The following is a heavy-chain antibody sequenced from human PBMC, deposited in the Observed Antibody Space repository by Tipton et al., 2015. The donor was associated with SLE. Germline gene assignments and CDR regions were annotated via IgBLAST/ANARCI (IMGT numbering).Heavy chain of an antibody. CDR2: IYHSGST. J-gene: IGHJ4*02. CDR3: ARISSGWSPLDY. V-gene: IGHV4-38-2*01. D-gene: IGHD6-19*01. CDR1: GYSISSGYY. Sequence: TLSLTCAVSGYSISSGYYWGWIRQPPGKGLEWIGSIYHSGSTYYNPSLKSRVTISVDTSKNQFSLKLSSVTAADTAVYYCARISSGWSPLDYWGQGTLVTVSS.